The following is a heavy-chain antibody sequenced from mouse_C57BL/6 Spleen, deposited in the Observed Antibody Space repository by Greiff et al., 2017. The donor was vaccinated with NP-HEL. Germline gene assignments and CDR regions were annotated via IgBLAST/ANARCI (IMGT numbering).Heavy chain of an antibody. Sequence: QVQLQQPGAELVKPGASVKMSCKASGYTFTSYWITWVKQRPGQGLEWIGDIYPGSGSTNYNEKFKSKATLTVDTSSSTAYMQLSSLTSEDSAVYYCARRGFITTVVAKGGYFDYWGQGTTLTVSS. CDR1: GYTFTSYW. V-gene: IGHV1-55*01. CDR2: IYPGSGST. J-gene: IGHJ2*01. D-gene: IGHD1-1*01. CDR3: ARRGFITTVVAKGGYFDY.